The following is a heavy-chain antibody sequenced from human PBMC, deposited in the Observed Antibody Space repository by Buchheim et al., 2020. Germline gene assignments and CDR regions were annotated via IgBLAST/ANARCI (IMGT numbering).Heavy chain of an antibody. V-gene: IGHV3-74*01. CDR1: GFTFSSYW. J-gene: IGHJ6*02. Sequence: EVQLVESGGGLVQPGGSLRLSCAASGFTFSSYWMHWVRQAPGKGLVWVSCINSDGSSTSYADSVKGRFTISRDNAKNTLYLQMNSLRAEDTAVYYCAREKVVVAALSYYYYGMDVWGQGTT. CDR3: AREKVVVAALSYYYYGMDV. CDR2: INSDGSST. D-gene: IGHD2-15*01.